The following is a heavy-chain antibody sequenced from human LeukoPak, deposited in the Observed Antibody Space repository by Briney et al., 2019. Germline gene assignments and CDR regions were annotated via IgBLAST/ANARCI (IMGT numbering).Heavy chain of an antibody. CDR3: ARLDSYGYWSGY. J-gene: IGHJ4*02. CDR2: IYPGNSDT. Sequence: GESLKISCKGSGYTFTSYWIGRVRQMPGKGLEWMGIIYPGNSDTRYSPSFQGQVTISADRSITTAYLQWSSLKASDTAMYYCARLDSYGYWSGYWGQGTLVTVSS. CDR1: GYTFTSYW. V-gene: IGHV5-51*01. D-gene: IGHD5-18*01.